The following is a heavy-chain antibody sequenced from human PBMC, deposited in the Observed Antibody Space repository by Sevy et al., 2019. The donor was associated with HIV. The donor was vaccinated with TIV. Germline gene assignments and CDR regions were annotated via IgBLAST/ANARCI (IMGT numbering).Heavy chain of an antibody. CDR1: GYTFTGSY. J-gene: IGHJ1*01. CDR2: INPNSGGT. Sequence: GESLKISCKASGYTFTGSYIHWVRQAPGQGLDYMGWINPNSGGTSYAQKFQDRVTMARDTSIDTAYMELSRLRSDDTAVYYCAREPPMGSRGWYLEYFQHWGQGTLVTVSS. CDR3: AREPPMGSRGWYLEYFQH. D-gene: IGHD6-19*01. V-gene: IGHV1-2*02.